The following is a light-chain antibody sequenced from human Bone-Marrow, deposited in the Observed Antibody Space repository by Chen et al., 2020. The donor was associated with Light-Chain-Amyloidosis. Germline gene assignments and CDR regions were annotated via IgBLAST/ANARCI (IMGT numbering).Light chain of an antibody. CDR1: QTISSNY. J-gene: IGKJ4*01. Sequence: EIVLTQSPGTLSLSPGEGANLSCRASQTISSNYLTWYQQKFGQAPRLLIYGSSSRATGIPDRFTGSGSGTDFTLTINRLEPEDFAMYYYQQYVTSPLTFGGGTKVEIK. CDR3: QQYVTSPLT. CDR2: GSS. V-gene: IGKV3-20*01.